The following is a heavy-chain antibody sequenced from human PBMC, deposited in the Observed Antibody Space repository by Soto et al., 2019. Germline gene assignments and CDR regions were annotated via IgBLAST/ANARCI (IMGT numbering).Heavy chain of an antibody. CDR3: ARFPGIAAASRANWFDP. D-gene: IGHD6-13*01. CDR1: GGTFSSYA. V-gene: IGHV1-69*13. Sequence: GASVKVSCKASGGTFSSYAISWVRQAPGQGLEWMGGIIPIFGTATYAQKFQGRVTITADESTSTAYMELSSLRPEDTAVYYCARFPGIAAASRANWFDPWGQGTLVTVSS. CDR2: IIPIFGTA. J-gene: IGHJ5*02.